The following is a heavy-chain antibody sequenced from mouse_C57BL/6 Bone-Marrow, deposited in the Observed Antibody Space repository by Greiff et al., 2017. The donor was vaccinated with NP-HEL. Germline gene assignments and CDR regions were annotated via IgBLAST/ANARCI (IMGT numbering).Heavy chain of an antibody. CDR2: INSDGSST. Sequence: EVNVVESEGGLVQPGSSMKLSCTASGFTFCDYYMAWVRQVPEKGLEWVANINSDGSSTYYLDSLKSRFIISRDNAKNILYLQMSSLKSEDTASYYCARLTGTDFDYWGQGTTLTVSS. CDR3: ARLTGTDFDY. D-gene: IGHD4-1*01. J-gene: IGHJ2*01. V-gene: IGHV5-16*01. CDR1: GFTFCDYY.